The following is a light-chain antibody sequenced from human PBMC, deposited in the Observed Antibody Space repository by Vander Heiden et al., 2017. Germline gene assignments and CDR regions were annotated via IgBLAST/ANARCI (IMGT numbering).Light chain of an antibody. Sequence: IQISQSPSYLSASLGNRVTITSQASQDISKVLHWYQQKPGKAPKLLIYVASNLETGVPSRFRGSASGTGFSFTISSLQPDDIATYFCQQHGNFRFTFGPGTKVDIK. CDR1: QDISKV. V-gene: IGKV1-33*01. J-gene: IGKJ3*01. CDR2: VAS. CDR3: QQHGNFRFT.